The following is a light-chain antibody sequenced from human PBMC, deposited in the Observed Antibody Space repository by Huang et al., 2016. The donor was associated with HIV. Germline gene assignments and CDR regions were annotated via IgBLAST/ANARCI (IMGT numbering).Light chain of an antibody. V-gene: IGKV1-33*01. CDR2: EAT. CDR1: QDVGKY. CDR3: QQYDYIPRT. Sequence: DIQMTQSPSFLSASVGDRVTITCQASQDVGKYLKWYQQKPGKAPKLLTYEATNLETGVPARFSGSGSGTDFTFTISSLQPEDIGTYYCQQYDYIPRTFGQGTKVEI. J-gene: IGKJ1*01.